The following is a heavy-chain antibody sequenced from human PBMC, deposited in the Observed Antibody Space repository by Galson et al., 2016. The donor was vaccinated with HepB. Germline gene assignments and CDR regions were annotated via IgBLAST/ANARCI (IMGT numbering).Heavy chain of an antibody. Sequence: SLRLSCAASGFTFSNSGMHWVRQAPGKGPEWVAVILYDGSKKYYADSVKGRFTIDRDNSNNTLFLQMNSLRPEDTAVYYCAKRYQFLIGHWGQGALVTVAS. CDR1: GFTFSNSG. CDR3: AKRYQFLIGH. CDR2: ILYDGSKK. V-gene: IGHV3-30*18. D-gene: IGHD1-14*01. J-gene: IGHJ4*02.